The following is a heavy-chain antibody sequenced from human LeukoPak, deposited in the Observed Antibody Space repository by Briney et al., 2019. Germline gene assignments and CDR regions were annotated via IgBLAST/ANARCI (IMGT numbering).Heavy chain of an antibody. Sequence: GGSLRLSCAASGFTFSDYYMSWIRQAPGKGLEWVSYITSSGNNIYYADSVKGRFTISRDNAKNSLCLQMNSLRAEDTAVYYCARDSSSGYYYWFDPWGQGTLVTVSS. CDR1: GFTFSDYY. J-gene: IGHJ5*02. D-gene: IGHD3-22*01. CDR2: ITSSGNNI. CDR3: ARDSSSGYYYWFDP. V-gene: IGHV3-11*01.